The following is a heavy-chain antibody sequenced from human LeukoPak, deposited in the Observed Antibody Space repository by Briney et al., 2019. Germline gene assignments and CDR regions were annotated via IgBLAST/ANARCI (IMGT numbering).Heavy chain of an antibody. J-gene: IGHJ4*02. V-gene: IGHV4-34*01. CDR2: INHSGST. CDR3: ARDRSRWGCIDY. CDR1: GGSFSGYY. D-gene: IGHD7-27*01. Sequence: SETLSLTCAVYGGSFSGYYWSWIRQPPGKGLEWIGEINHSGSTNYNPSLKSRVTISVDTSKNQFSLKLSSVTAADTAVYYCARDRSRWGCIDYWGQGTLVTVSS.